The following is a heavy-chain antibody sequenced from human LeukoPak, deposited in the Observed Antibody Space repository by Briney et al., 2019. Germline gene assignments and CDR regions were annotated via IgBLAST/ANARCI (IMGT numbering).Heavy chain of an antibody. D-gene: IGHD6-13*01. V-gene: IGHV4-38-2*01. J-gene: IGHJ4*02. CDR1: GYSISSGYY. CDR2: IYHSGST. Sequence: SETLSLTCAVSGYSISSGYYWGWIRQPPGKGLEWIGSIYHSGSTYYNPSLKSRVTISVDTSKNQFPLKLSSVTAADTAVYYCARQEVGYSSRGSPYYFDYWGQGTLVTVSS. CDR3: ARQEVGYSSRGSPYYFDY.